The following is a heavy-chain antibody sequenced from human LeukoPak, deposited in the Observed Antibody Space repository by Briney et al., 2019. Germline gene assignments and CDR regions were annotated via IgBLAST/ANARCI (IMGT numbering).Heavy chain of an antibody. J-gene: IGHJ4*02. CDR3: ARGEMATTLPVDY. D-gene: IGHD5-12*01. V-gene: IGHV3-21*01. CDR1: GFTFSSYI. CDR2: ISSSSSYI. Sequence: GGSLRLSCAASGFTFSSYIMNWVRQAPGKGLEWVSSISSSSSYIYYADSVKGRFTISRDNAKNSLYLQMNSLRAEDTAVYYCARGEMATTLPVDYWGQGTLVTVSS.